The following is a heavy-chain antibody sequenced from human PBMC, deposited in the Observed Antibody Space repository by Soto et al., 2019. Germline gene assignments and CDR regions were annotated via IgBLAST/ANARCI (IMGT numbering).Heavy chain of an antibody. D-gene: IGHD3-9*01. V-gene: IGHV3-21*01. CDR2: ISSSSSYI. CDR1: GFTFSSYS. Sequence: EVQLVESGGGLVKPGGSLRLSCAASGFTFSSYSMNWVRQAPGKGLEWVSSISSSSSYIYYADSVKGRFTISRDNAKNSLYLQMSSLRAEDTAVYYCARLTYDILTGYYIDYWGQGTLVTVSS. CDR3: ARLTYDILTGYYIDY. J-gene: IGHJ4*02.